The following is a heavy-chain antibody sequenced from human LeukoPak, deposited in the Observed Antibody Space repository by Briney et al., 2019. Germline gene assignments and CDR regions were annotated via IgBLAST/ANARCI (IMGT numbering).Heavy chain of an antibody. CDR2: ISSSGSI. J-gene: IGHJ5*02. CDR3: ASTNYYDSSGFSNWFDP. Sequence: GGSLRPSCAASGFTFSNYEMNWVRQAPGKGLEWVSYISSSGSIYYADSVKGRFTISRDNAKNSLYLQMNSLRAEDTAIYYCASTNYYDSSGFSNWFDPWGQGTLVTVSS. D-gene: IGHD3-22*01. V-gene: IGHV3-48*03. CDR1: GFTFSNYE.